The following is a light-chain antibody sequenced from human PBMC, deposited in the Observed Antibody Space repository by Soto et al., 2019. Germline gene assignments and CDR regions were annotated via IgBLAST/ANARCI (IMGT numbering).Light chain of an antibody. J-gene: IGKJ1*01. CDR3: QQYNSYWT. CDR1: QGIRND. Sequence: IRMTHSPSSLSASTVYRVTITCRASQGIRNDLSWYQQKPGKAPKLLMYATSRLQSGVPSRFSGSGSGTEFTLTISSLQPDDFATYYCQQYNSYWTFGQGTKVDIK. CDR2: ATS. V-gene: IGKV1-17*01.